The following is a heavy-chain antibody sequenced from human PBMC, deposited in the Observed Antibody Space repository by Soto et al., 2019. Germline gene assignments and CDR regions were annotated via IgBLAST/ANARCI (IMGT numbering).Heavy chain of an antibody. CDR3: ARDLMELRQYHIYGMDV. J-gene: IGHJ6*02. D-gene: IGHD1-7*01. V-gene: IGHV3-30-3*01. CDR1: GFTFSTYA. Sequence: QVQLVESGGGVVQPGRSLRLSCAASGFTFSTYAMHWVRQAPGKGLEWVTVMSHDGTNRYYADSVKGRFTISRDNSKHTLYLQMNSLRAEDTAVYYCARDLMELRQYHIYGMDVWGQGTTVTVSS. CDR2: MSHDGTNR.